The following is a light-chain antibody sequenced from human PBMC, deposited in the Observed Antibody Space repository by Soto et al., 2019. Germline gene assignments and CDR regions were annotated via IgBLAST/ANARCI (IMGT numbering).Light chain of an antibody. J-gene: IGKJ1*01. V-gene: IGKV3-20*01. CDR1: ESVNNNY. Sequence: IVLTQSPGTLSLSPGDRATLSCRASESVNNNYLAWYQQKPGQAPRLLIDDASRRATGIPDRFSGSGSGTDFTLTISRLEPEDFAVYYCQQYGSSGTFGQGTKVDI. CDR3: QQYGSSGT. CDR2: DAS.